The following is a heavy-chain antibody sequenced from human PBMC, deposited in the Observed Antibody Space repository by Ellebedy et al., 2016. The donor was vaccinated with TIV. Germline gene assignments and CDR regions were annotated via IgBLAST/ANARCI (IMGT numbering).Heavy chain of an antibody. CDR3: ARFDSEGHTLEY. Sequence: MPSETLSLTCTVPGGSISSYYWSWIRQPPGKGLEWIGYIYYSGSTKYNPPLKSRVTISVDTAKNLFSLNLSSVTAADTAEYYCARFDSEGHTLEYWGRGTLVTVSS. CDR1: GGSISSYY. D-gene: IGHD3-22*01. J-gene: IGHJ4*02. CDR2: IYYSGST. V-gene: IGHV4-59*01.